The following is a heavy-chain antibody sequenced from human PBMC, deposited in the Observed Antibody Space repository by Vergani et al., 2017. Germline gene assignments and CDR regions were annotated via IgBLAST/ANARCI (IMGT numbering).Heavy chain of an antibody. D-gene: IGHD2-15*01. Sequence: QVQLVQSGAEVKKPGASVKVSCKASGYTFTSYYMHWVRQAPGQGLEWMGIINPSGGSTSYAQKFQGRVTMTRDTSTSTVYMELSSLRSEDTAVYYCVRALPYCSGGSCYSGRNFDYWGQGTLVTVSS. CDR3: VRALPYCSGGSCYSGRNFDY. V-gene: IGHV1-46*01. CDR2: INPSGGST. J-gene: IGHJ4*02. CDR1: GYTFTSYY.